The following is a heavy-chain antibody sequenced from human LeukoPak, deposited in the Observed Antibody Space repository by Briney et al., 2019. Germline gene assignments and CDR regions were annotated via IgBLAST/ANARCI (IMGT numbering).Heavy chain of an antibody. CDR3: AKANLRYFDWLLSAFDY. Sequence: TGGSLRLSCAASGFTFSSYAMSWVRQAPGKGLEGVSAISGSGGSTYYADFVKGRFTISRDNSKNTLYLQMNSLRAEDTAVYYCAKANLRYFDWLLSAFDYWGQGTLVAVSS. D-gene: IGHD3-9*01. CDR1: GFTFSSYA. CDR2: ISGSGGST. J-gene: IGHJ4*02. V-gene: IGHV3-23*01.